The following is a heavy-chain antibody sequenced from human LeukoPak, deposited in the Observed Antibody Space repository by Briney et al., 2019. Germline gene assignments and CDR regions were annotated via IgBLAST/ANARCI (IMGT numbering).Heavy chain of an antibody. CDR2: IIPIFGTA. J-gene: IGHJ3*02. CDR3: ARPRSRVTLAFDI. CDR1: GGTFSSYA. D-gene: IGHD2-21*02. V-gene: IGHV1-69*05. Sequence: ASVKVSCKASGGTFSSYAISWVRQAPGQGLEWMGGIIPIFGTANYAQKFQGRVTITTDESTSTAYMELSSLRSEDTAVYYCARPRSRVTLAFDIWGQGTMVTVSS.